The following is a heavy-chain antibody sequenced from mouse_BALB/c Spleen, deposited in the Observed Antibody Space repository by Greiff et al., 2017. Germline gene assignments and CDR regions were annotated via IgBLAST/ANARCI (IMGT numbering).Heavy chain of an antibody. Sequence: QQSGPGLVKPSQSLSLTCSVTGYSITSGYYWNWIRQFPGNKLEWMGYISYDGSNNYNPSLKNRISITRDTSKNQFFLKLNSVTTEDTATYYCARDSNWDTSYYAMDYWGQGTSVTVSS. D-gene: IGHD4-1*01. CDR1: GYSITSGYY. V-gene: IGHV3-6*02. J-gene: IGHJ4*01. CDR2: ISYDGSN. CDR3: ARDSNWDTSYYAMDY.